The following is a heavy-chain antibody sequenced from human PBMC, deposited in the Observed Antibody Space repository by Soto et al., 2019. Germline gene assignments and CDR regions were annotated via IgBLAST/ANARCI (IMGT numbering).Heavy chain of an antibody. J-gene: IGHJ5*02. CDR1: GDTFTSDG. CDR3: ARGRKVNCSGGSCYSAWFDP. D-gene: IGHD2-15*01. Sequence: QVQLVQSGAEVKKPGASVKVSCKASGDTFTSDGISWVRQAPGQGLEWMGWISAYNGNTNYAQKLQGRVTMTTDTSTSTAYMELRSLSSDDTAVYYCARGRKVNCSGGSCYSAWFDPWGQGTLVTVSS. V-gene: IGHV1-18*01. CDR2: ISAYNGNT.